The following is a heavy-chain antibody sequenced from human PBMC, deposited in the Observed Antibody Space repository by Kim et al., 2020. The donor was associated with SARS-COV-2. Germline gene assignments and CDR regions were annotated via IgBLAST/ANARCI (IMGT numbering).Heavy chain of an antibody. V-gene: IGHV3-33*01. D-gene: IGHD3-22*01. Sequence: GGSLRLSCAASGFTFSSYGMHWVRQAPGKGLEWVAVIWYDGSNKYYADSVKGRFTISRDNSKNTLYLQMNSLRAEDTAVYYCARGVYYDSSGYLDYWGQGPLVTVSS. CDR1: GFTFSSYG. CDR3: ARGVYYDSSGYLDY. CDR2: IWYDGSNK. J-gene: IGHJ4*02.